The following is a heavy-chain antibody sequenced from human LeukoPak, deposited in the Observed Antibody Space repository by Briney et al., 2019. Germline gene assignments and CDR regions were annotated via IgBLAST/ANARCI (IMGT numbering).Heavy chain of an antibody. V-gene: IGHV3-30*14. CDR2: ISYDGSNK. CDR1: GFTFSSYA. J-gene: IGHJ4*02. Sequence: GRSLRLSCAASGFTFSSYAMHWVRQAPGKGLEWVAVISYDGSNKYYADSVKGRFTISRDNSKNTLYLQMNSLRAEDTAVYYCVRGGAVKETPFDYWGQGTLVTVSS. D-gene: IGHD3-16*01. CDR3: VRGGAVKETPFDY.